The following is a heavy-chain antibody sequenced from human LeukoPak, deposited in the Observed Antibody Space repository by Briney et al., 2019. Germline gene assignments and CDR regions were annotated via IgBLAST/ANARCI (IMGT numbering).Heavy chain of an antibody. V-gene: IGHV3-7*01. CDR1: GFTFSSYW. Sequence: PGGSLRLSCAASGFTFSSYWMSWVRQAPGKGLEWVANIKQDGSEKYYVDSVKGRFTISRDNAKNSLYQQMNSLRAEDTAVYYCARATAWTINSYGYSDYWGQGTLLTVSS. J-gene: IGHJ4*02. D-gene: IGHD5-18*01. CDR3: ARATAWTINSYGYSDY. CDR2: IKQDGSEK.